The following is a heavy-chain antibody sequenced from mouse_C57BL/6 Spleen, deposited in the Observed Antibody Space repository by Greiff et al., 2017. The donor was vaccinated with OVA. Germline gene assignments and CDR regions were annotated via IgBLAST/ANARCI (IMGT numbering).Heavy chain of an antibody. V-gene: IGHV5-4*01. CDR3: ARDTLYGSYFDY. D-gene: IGHD1-1*01. Sequence: EVQLVESGGGLVKPGGSLKLSCAASGFTFSSYAMSWVRQTPEKRLEWVATISDGGSYTYYPDNVKGRFTISRDNAKNNLYLQMSHLKSEDTAMYYCARDTLYGSYFDYWGQGTTLTVSS. J-gene: IGHJ2*01. CDR2: ISDGGSYT. CDR1: GFTFSSYA.